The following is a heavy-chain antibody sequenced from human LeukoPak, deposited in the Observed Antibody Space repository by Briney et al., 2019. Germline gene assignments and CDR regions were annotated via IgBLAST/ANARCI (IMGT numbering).Heavy chain of an antibody. CDR1: GYSFTSYW. CDR3: ARLRYCSGGSCYHYFDY. Sequence: GASLKISCKGSGYSFTSYWISWVRQMPGKGLEWMGRIDPSDSYTNYSPSFQGHVTISADKSISTAYLQWSSLKASDTAMYYCARLRYCSGGSCYHYFDYWGQGTLVTVSS. J-gene: IGHJ4*02. CDR2: IDPSDSYT. D-gene: IGHD2-15*01. V-gene: IGHV5-10-1*01.